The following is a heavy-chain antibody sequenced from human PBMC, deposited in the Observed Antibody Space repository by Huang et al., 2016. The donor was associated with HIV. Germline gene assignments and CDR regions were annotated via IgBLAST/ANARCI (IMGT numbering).Heavy chain of an antibody. V-gene: IGHV3-7*01. CDR2: IREDGGER. J-gene: IGHJ4*02. Sequence: EVQLVQSGGGLVQPGKSLTLSCAGSGFKFDFYWISWVRQAPGKGLECVTNIREDGGERHYVGPVKGRFTISRDNAKNSVYLQMDSLRVDDTAVYFCARGGSGYDYWGQGSLVTVSS. CDR3: ARGGSGYDY. CDR1: GFKFDFYW. D-gene: IGHD5-12*01.